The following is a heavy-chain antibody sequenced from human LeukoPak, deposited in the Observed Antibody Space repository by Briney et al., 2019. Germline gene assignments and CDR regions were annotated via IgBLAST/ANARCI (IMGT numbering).Heavy chain of an antibody. CDR2: ISKDGSNK. J-gene: IGHJ4*02. CDR3: ARDVDYDDEGGFDY. D-gene: IGHD4-17*01. V-gene: IGHV3-30*04. Sequence: GGSLRLSCVASGFTFSSYSMHWVRQAPGKGLEWVTYISKDGSNKYYIDSVKGRFTISRDNSKNTLYLQMNSLRAEDTAFYYCARDVDYDDEGGFDYWGQGTLVTVSS. CDR1: GFTFSSYS.